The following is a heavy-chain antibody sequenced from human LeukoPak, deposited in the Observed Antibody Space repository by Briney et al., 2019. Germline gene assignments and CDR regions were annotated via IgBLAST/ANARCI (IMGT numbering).Heavy chain of an antibody. J-gene: IGHJ6*02. Sequence: PGGSLRLSCAASGFTVGSNYMSWVRQAPGKGLEWVSVIYSGGSTYYADSVKGRFTISRDNSKNTLYLQMNSLRAEDTAVYYCASGIGFYSSYYGMDVWGQGTTVTVSS. D-gene: IGHD3-22*01. CDR3: ASGIGFYSSYYGMDV. CDR2: IYSGGST. V-gene: IGHV3-66*01. CDR1: GFTVGSNY.